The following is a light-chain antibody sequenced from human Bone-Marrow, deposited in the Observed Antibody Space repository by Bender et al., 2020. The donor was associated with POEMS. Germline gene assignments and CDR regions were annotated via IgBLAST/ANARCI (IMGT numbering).Light chain of an antibody. CDR2: DVT. CDR3: CSYTTGGNYV. Sequence: QSALTQPASVSGTPGQSITISCTGTTSDIGTYNFVSWYQQHPGEAPKLMLFDVTYRPSEVSTRFSGSKSGNTASLTISGLQAEDEADYYCCSYTTGGNYVFGTGTKVAVL. J-gene: IGLJ1*01. CDR1: TSDIGTYNF. V-gene: IGLV2-14*03.